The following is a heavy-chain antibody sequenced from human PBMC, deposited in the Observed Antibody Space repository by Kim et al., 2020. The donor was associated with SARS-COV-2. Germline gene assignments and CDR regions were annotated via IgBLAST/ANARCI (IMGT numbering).Heavy chain of an antibody. D-gene: IGHD1-26*01. V-gene: IGHV3-11*06. Sequence: YTNYADSVTCRFTISGDNAKNSLYLQMNSLRAEDTAVYYCARGGARYYFDYWGQGALVTVSS. J-gene: IGHJ4*02. CDR2: YT. CDR3: ARGGARYYFDY.